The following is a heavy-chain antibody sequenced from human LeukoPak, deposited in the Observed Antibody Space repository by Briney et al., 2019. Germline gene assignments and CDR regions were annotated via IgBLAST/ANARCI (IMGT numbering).Heavy chain of an antibody. V-gene: IGHV4-39*01. D-gene: IGHD3-3*01. J-gene: IGHJ6*03. Sequence: PSETLPLTCTVSGGSISSSSYYWGWIRQPPGKGLEWIGSIYYSGSTYYNPSLKSRVTISVDTSKNQFSLKLSSVTAADTAVYYCARNIFGVAAYYYYYMDVWGKGTTVTVSS. CDR1: GGSISSSSYY. CDR3: ARNIFGVAAYYYYYMDV. CDR2: IYYSGST.